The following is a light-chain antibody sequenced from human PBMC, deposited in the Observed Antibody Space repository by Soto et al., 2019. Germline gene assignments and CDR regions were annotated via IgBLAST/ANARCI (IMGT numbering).Light chain of an antibody. V-gene: IGLV2-14*02. Sequence: QSALTQPASVSGSPGQSITISCAGSGGDVGNYDLLSWYQQIPGKAPKLIIFEVNRRPSGVSNRFSGSKSGSTASLTISGLQAEDEADYYCSAYTTSIALYVFGAGTKLTVL. CDR1: GGDVGNYDL. J-gene: IGLJ1*01. CDR3: SAYTTSIALYV. CDR2: EVN.